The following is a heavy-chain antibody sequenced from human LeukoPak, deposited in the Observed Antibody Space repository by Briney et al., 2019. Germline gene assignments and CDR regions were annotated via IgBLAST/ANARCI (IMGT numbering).Heavy chain of an antibody. V-gene: IGHV3-30*18. D-gene: IGHD3-22*01. J-gene: IGHJ4*02. CDR3: AKDRYYYDSSGSIYFDY. CDR1: GFTFISYG. Sequence: PGRFLILSCSASGFTFISYGMHWVREAPGKGLEWVAVISYDGSNKYYADSVKGRFTITRDNSKNTLYLQMNSLRAEDTAVYYCAKDRYYYDSSGSIYFDYWGQGTLVTVSS. CDR2: ISYDGSNK.